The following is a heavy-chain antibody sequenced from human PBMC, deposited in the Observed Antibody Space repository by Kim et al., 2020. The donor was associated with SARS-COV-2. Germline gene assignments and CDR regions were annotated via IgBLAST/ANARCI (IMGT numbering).Heavy chain of an antibody. J-gene: IGHJ4*02. CDR3: AREPSAESS. V-gene: IGHV3-7*05. CDR1: GFSIGSEW. CDR2: INRDGSVR. Sequence: GGSLRLSCAASGFSIGSEWMSWVRQAPGKRPEWVANINRDGSVRNYGESVRGRFSISRDDAENSLYLQMNSLRAEDTAVYYCAREPSAESSWGQGTLVIVSS.